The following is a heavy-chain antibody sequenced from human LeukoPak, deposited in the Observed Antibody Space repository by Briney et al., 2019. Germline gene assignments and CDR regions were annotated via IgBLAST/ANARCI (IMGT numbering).Heavy chain of an antibody. CDR3: ARLSGSPSKFDY. J-gene: IGHJ4*02. D-gene: IGHD1-26*01. CDR1: GGSISGHY. CDR2: IYYSGST. Sequence: SQTLSLTCTVSGGSISGHYWSWIRQPPGKGLEWTGYIYYSGSTNYNPSLKSRVTISVDTSKNQFSLKLSSVTAADTAVYYCARLSGSPSKFDYWGQGTLVTVFS. V-gene: IGHV4-59*08.